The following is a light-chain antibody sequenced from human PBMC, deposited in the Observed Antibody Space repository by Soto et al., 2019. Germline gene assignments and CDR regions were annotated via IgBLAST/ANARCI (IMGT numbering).Light chain of an antibody. V-gene: IGLV2-18*02. J-gene: IGLJ1*01. CDR2: EVS. CDR3: SSYTSSSTYV. Sequence: QSVLTQPPSVSGSPGQSVTISCTGTSSDVGGYNRVSWYQQPPDTAPKLIIYEVSNRPSGVPDRFSGSRSGNTASLTISGLQAEDEADYYCSSYTSSSTYVFGTGTKVTVL. CDR1: SSDVGGYNR.